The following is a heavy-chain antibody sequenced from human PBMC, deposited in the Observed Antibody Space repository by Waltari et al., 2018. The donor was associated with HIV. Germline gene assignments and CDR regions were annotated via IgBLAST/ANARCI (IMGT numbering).Heavy chain of an antibody. V-gene: IGHV3-15*01. D-gene: IGHD3-10*01. Sequence: EEHLVESGGDLVKPGGCLRLSCAASGLTFSDAWMSWVRPAPGKGREWIGRIKVKAEGGTTGYAAAVKGRFTISRDDSKNTLFLQMNSLKTEDTAVYYCATEEGYGSGSYLDYWGQGTLLTVSS. J-gene: IGHJ4*02. CDR3: ATEEGYGSGSYLDY. CDR1: GLTFSDAW. CDR2: IKVKAEGGTT.